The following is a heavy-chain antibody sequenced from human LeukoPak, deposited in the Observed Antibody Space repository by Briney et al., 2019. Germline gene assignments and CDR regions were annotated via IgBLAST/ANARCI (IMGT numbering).Heavy chain of an antibody. D-gene: IGHD5-12*01. CDR2: IYHSGST. CDR3: ARGKWGGNDYRRAEYFQH. Sequence: SGTLSLTCAVSGGSISSSNWWSWVRQPPGKGLEWIGEIYHSGSTNYNPSLKSRVTISVDTSKNQFSLKLSSVTAADTAVYYCARGKWGGNDYRRAEYFQHWGQGTLVTVSS. V-gene: IGHV4-4*02. J-gene: IGHJ1*01. CDR1: GGSISSSNW.